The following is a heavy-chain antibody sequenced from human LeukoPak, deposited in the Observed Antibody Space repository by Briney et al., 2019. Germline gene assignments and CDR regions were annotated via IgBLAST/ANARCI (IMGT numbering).Heavy chain of an antibody. Sequence: PGGSLRLSCAASGFTFSSYAMSWVRQAPGKGLEWVSAISGSGGSTYYADSVKGRFTIFRDNSKNTLYLQMNSLRAEDTAVYYCAKEFPGSGSYYRPNFDYWGQGTLVTVSS. J-gene: IGHJ4*02. D-gene: IGHD3-10*01. CDR3: AKEFPGSGSYYRPNFDY. CDR2: ISGSGGST. CDR1: GFTFSSYA. V-gene: IGHV3-23*01.